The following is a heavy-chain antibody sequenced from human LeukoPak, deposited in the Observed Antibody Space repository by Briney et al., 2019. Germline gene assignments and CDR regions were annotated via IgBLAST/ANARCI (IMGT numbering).Heavy chain of an antibody. CDR2: INHSGST. D-gene: IGHD5-18*01. CDR3: ASTLIGGYSYGLFDY. V-gene: IGHV4-34*01. J-gene: IGHJ4*02. Sequence: SETLSLTCAVYGGSFSGYYWSWIRQPPGKGLEWIGEINHSGSTNYNPSLKSRVTISVDTSKNQFSLKLSSVTAADTVVYYCASTLIGGYSYGLFDYWGQGTLVTVSS. CDR1: GGSFSGYY.